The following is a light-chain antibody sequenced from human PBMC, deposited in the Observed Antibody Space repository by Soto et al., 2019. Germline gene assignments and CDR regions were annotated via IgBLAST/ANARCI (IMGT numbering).Light chain of an antibody. J-gene: IGLJ1*01. Sequence: QSALIQPASVSGSPGQSITISCTGTSRYVGGSNYVSWYQHHPHRAPKLLIYEVSYRPSGVSSRFSGSKSGNTASLTISGLQAEDEADYYCSSYTSSNTLEVFGVGTKVTVL. CDR3: SSYTSSNTLEV. V-gene: IGLV2-14*01. CDR1: SRYVGGSNY. CDR2: EVS.